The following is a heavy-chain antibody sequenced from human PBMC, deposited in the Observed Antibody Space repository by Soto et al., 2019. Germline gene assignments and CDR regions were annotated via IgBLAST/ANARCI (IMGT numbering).Heavy chain of an antibody. CDR2: IYHSGST. J-gene: IGHJ4*02. CDR1: GYSISSGYY. D-gene: IGHD3-22*01. CDR3: ARVPYYYDSSGYPEYYFDY. V-gene: IGHV4-38-2*01. Sequence: KPSETLSLTCAVSGYSISSGYYWGWIRQPPGKGLEWIGSIYHSGSTYYNPSLKSRVTISVDTSKNQFSLKLSSVTAADTAVYYCARVPYYYDSSGYPEYYFDYWGQGTLVTVSS.